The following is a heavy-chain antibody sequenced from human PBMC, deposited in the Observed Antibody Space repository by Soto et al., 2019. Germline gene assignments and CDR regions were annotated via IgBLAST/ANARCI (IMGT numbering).Heavy chain of an antibody. J-gene: IGHJ4*02. V-gene: IGHV3-73*01. CDR1: GFIFSGSA. D-gene: IGHD1-26*01. CDR2: IRSKVNNYAT. CDR3: RGGSAY. Sequence: GESLKISCAASGFIFSGSAIYWVRQASGKGLEWVGRIRSKVNNYATTYAASVEGRFTISRDDSKNTAYLQMNSLKTEDTAVYYCRGGSAYWGQGTMVTVSS.